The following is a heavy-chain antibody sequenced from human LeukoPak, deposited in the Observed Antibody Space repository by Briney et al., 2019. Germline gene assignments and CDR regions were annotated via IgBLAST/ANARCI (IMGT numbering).Heavy chain of an antibody. D-gene: IGHD7-27*01. CDR1: GGSISSGGYS. CDR2: IYHSGST. V-gene: IGHV4-30-2*01. Sequence: SETLSLTCAVSGGSISSGGYSWSWIRQPPGKGLEWIGYIYHSGSTYYNPSLKSRVTISVDRSKNQFSLKLSSVTAADTAVYYCARTGDSTFALADYLDYWGQGTLVTVSS. CDR3: ARTGDSTFALADYLDY. J-gene: IGHJ4*02.